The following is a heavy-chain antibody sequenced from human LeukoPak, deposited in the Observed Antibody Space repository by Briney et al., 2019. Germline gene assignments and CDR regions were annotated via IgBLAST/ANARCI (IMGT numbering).Heavy chain of an antibody. CDR1: GLPFSSYA. V-gene: IGHV3-64D*06. CDR2: ISSNGGST. Sequence: GGSLRLSCSASGLPFSSYAMHWVRQAPGKGLQYVSAISSNGGSTYYADSVKGRFTISRDNSKNTLYLQMSSLRAEDTAVYYCARIVSGTGAFDMWGQGTLVTVSS. CDR3: ARIVSGTGAFDM. D-gene: IGHD1-14*01. J-gene: IGHJ3*02.